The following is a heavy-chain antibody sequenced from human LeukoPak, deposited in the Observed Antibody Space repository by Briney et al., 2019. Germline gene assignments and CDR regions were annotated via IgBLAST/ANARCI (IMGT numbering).Heavy chain of an antibody. CDR3: ARDPTGHYDFWSGHNWFDP. Sequence: SQTLSLTCAISGDSVSSNSAARNWIRQSPSRGLEWLGRTYYRSKWYNDYAVSVKSRITINPDTSKNQFSLQLNSVTPEGTAVYYCARDPTGHYDFWSGHNWFDPWGQGTLVTVSS. V-gene: IGHV6-1*01. J-gene: IGHJ5*02. D-gene: IGHD3-3*01. CDR2: TYYRSKWYN. CDR1: GDSVSSNSAA.